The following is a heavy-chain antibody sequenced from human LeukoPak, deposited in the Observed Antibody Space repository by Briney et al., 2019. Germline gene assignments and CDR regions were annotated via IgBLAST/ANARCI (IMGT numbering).Heavy chain of an antibody. D-gene: IGHD5-12*01. Sequence: GGSLRLSCTASGFTLSNFAMHWVRQSPDKGLQYVSAISTNGSRTFYADSVKGRFIISRDNSKNTLYLQMGSLRGEDTAVYYCARDSFYTGYDRGFGYWGQGTLVTVSS. CDR1: GFTLSNFA. J-gene: IGHJ4*02. CDR2: ISTNGSRT. V-gene: IGHV3-64*02. CDR3: ARDSFYTGYDRGFGY.